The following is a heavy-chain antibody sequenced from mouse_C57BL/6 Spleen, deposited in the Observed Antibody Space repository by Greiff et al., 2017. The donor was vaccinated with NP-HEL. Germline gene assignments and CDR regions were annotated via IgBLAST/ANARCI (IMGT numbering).Heavy chain of an antibody. Sequence: QVQLQQSGAELARPGASVKLSCKASGYTFTSYGISWVKQRTGQGLEWIGEIYPRSGNTYYNEKFKGKATLTADKSSSTAYMELRSLTSEDSAVYFCARSNYIADWYFDVWGTGTTVTVSS. CDR3: ARSNYIADWYFDV. CDR1: GYTFTSYG. V-gene: IGHV1-81*01. D-gene: IGHD2-12*01. J-gene: IGHJ1*03. CDR2: IYPRSGNT.